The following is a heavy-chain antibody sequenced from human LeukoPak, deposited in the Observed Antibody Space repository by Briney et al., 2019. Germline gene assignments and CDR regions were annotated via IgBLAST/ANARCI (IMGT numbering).Heavy chain of an antibody. V-gene: IGHV4-59*02. J-gene: IGHJ4*02. Sequence: SETLSLTCTVSGGSVSSYYWSWIRQPPGKGLEWIGYMYYSGSTNYNPSLKSRVTISIDTSKNQFSLKLNSVPADDTAVYYCAGSLGYCTSNVCYLKYWGQGTLVTVSS. CDR2: MYYSGST. D-gene: IGHD2-8*01. CDR3: AGSLGYCTSNVCYLKY. CDR1: GGSVSSYY.